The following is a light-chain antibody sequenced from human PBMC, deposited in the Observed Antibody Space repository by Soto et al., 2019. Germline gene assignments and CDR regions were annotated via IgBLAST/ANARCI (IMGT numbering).Light chain of an antibody. CDR3: QQGGNWPLT. V-gene: IGKV1-6*01. J-gene: IGKJ5*01. Sequence: AIQMTQSPSSLSASVGDRVTITCRASQGIRNDLDWFQQKPGKAPKLLILGAVILQSGVPSRFSGSGSGTDFTLTISSLEPEDFAVYYCQQGGNWPLTFGQGTRLEIK. CDR1: QGIRND. CDR2: GAV.